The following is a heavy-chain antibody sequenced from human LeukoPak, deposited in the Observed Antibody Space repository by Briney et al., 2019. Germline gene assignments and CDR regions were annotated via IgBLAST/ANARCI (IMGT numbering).Heavy chain of an antibody. CDR2: ISYDGSNK. CDR1: GFTFSSYA. D-gene: IGHD6-19*01. J-gene: IGHJ4*02. V-gene: IGHV3-30*04. Sequence: PGGSLRLSCAASGFTFSSYATHWVRQAPGKGLEWVAVISYDGSNKYYADSVKGRFTISRDNSKNTLYLQMNSLRAEDTAVYYCAKGYSSGWYYFDYWGQGTLVTVSS. CDR3: AKGYSSGWYYFDY.